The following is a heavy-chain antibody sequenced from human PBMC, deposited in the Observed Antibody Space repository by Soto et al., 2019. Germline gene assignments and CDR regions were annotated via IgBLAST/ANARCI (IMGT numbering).Heavy chain of an antibody. CDR3: ARGGYSGYDLPFDY. Sequence: GGSLSLSCAASGFTFSSYAMHWVRQAPGKGLEYVSAISSNGGSTYYANSVKGRFTISRDNSKNTLYLQMGSLRAEDMAVYYCARGGYSGYDLPFDYWGQGTLVTVSS. V-gene: IGHV3-64*01. CDR2: ISSNGGST. CDR1: GFTFSSYA. J-gene: IGHJ4*02. D-gene: IGHD5-12*01.